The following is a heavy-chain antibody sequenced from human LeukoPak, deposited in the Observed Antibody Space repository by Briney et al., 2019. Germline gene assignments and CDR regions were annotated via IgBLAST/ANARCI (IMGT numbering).Heavy chain of an antibody. CDR2: IYYSGTT. CDR3: AIRFGRLEAGGTPFDS. J-gene: IGHJ4*02. Sequence: SETLSLTCTVSGGSISNYYWNWLRQPPGKGLEWIGYIYYSGTTNYNPSLKSRVSMSVDTSKNQFSLKLTSVTAADTALYYCAIRFGRLEAGGTPFDSWGQGTLVTVSS. CDR1: GGSISNYY. D-gene: IGHD6-13*01. V-gene: IGHV4-59*12.